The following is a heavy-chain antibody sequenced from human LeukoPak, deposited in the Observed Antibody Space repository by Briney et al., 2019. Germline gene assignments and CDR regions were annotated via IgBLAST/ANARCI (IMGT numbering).Heavy chain of an antibody. D-gene: IGHD3-22*01. CDR2: INHSGST. J-gene: IGHJ4*02. V-gene: IGHV4-34*01. CDR1: GGSFSGYY. Sequence: PSETLSLTCAVYGGSFSGYYWSWIRQPPGKGLEWIGEINHSGSTNYNPSLKSRVTISVDTSKNQFSLKLSSVTAADTAVYYCASRIVVRSGVDYWGQGTLVSVSS. CDR3: ASRIVVRSGVDY.